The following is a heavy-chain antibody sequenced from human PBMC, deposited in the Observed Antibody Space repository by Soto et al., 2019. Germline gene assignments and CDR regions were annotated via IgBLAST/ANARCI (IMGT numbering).Heavy chain of an antibody. CDR3: AKSLVARPYDY. Sequence: EVQLLESGGGLVQPGGSLRLSCAASGFTFSTYAMSWVGQAPGKGLEWVSAISGSGGNTYYADSVKGRFTISRDNSKNTLYLQMNSLRAEDTAVYYCAKSLVARPYDYWGQGTLVTVSS. V-gene: IGHV3-23*01. D-gene: IGHD6-6*01. J-gene: IGHJ4*02. CDR2: ISGSGGNT. CDR1: GFTFSTYA.